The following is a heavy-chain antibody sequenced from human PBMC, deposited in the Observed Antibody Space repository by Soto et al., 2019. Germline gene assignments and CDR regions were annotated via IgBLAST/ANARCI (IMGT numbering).Heavy chain of an antibody. V-gene: IGHV2-70*04. Sequence: SGPTLVNPTQTLTLTCTFSGFSLSTSGVRVSWIRQPPGKALEWLARIDWGDDKFYSTSLKTRLTISKDTSKNQVVLTMTNMDPVDTATYYCARISASGSSIWFDPWGQGTLVTVSS. D-gene: IGHD3-22*01. J-gene: IGHJ5*02. CDR1: GFSLSTSGVR. CDR2: IDWGDDK. CDR3: ARISASGSSIWFDP.